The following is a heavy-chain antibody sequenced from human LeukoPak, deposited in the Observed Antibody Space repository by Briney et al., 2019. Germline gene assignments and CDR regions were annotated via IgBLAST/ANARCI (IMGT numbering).Heavy chain of an antibody. J-gene: IGHJ4*02. CDR3: AKGGKWDVTPFDY. CDR2: ISGGGGST. D-gene: IGHD1-26*01. V-gene: IGHV3-23*01. CDR1: GFTFSTYT. Sequence: GGSLRLSCVASGFTFSTYTMNWVRQAPGKGLEWVSTISGGGGSTYYADSVKGRFTISRDNSKNTLYLQVNSLRAEDTAVYYCAKGGKWDVTPFDYWGQGTLVTVSS.